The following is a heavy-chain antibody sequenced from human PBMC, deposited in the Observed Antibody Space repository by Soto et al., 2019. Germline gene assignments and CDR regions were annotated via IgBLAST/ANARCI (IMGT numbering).Heavy chain of an antibody. J-gene: IGHJ4*02. CDR3: AHTMPPEIFDY. Sequence: QITLKESGPTLVKPTQTLTLTCTFSGFSLSTNGVGVGWIRQPPGKALELLALIYWDDDKRYSPSLESRLTITQGPPKNPVVLKMTNMDPVDTATYYRAHTMPPEIFDYWGQGTLVTVSS. V-gene: IGHV2-5*02. D-gene: IGHD2-2*01. CDR2: IYWDDDK. CDR1: GFSLSTNGVG.